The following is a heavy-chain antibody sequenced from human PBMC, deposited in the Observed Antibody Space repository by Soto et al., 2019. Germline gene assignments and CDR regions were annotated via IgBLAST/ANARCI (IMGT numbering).Heavy chain of an antibody. CDR1: GFTVSSNY. CDR3: VRAKKDYFDNSGYSKGGSLEI. CDR2: IYSGGTT. Sequence: GGSLRLSCAASGFTVSSNYMSWVRQAPGEGLEWVSVIYSGGTTYHADSVKGRFTISRDNSKNTLYLQMNSLRAEDTAVYYCVRAKKDYFDNSGYSKGGSLEILRQGTMVTAS. J-gene: IGHJ3*02. D-gene: IGHD3-22*01. V-gene: IGHV3-66*01.